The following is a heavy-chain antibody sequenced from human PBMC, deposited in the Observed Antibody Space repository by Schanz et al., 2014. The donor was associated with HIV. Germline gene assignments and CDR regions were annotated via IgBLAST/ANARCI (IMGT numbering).Heavy chain of an antibody. V-gene: IGHV3-74*01. Sequence: EVQLVESGGGLVQPGGSLRLSCAASGSTFSSYWMHWVRQAPGKGLVWVSRINSDGSSTNYADSVKGRLTISRDNSKNTVYLRMSGLRAEDTAVYYCANQRYSGTYRPFDYWGRGTLVTVSS. CDR1: GSTFSSYW. J-gene: IGHJ4*02. CDR3: ANQRYSGTYRPFDY. D-gene: IGHD1-26*01. CDR2: INSDGSST.